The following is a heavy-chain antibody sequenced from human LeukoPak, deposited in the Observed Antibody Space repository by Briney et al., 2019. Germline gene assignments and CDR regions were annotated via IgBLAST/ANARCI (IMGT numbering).Heavy chain of an antibody. J-gene: IGHJ5*02. V-gene: IGHV3-73*01. Sequence: GGSLKLSCAASGFTFSGSAIHWVRQSSGKGLEWVGQIDKKDKGYATATAYAASVKGRFTISRDDSINTAYLQMKSLKTEDTALYCCTRDSGTYNWFDPWGQGTLVTVSS. CDR1: GFTFSGSA. D-gene: IGHD1-26*01. CDR3: TRDSGTYNWFDP. CDR2: IDKKDKGYATAT.